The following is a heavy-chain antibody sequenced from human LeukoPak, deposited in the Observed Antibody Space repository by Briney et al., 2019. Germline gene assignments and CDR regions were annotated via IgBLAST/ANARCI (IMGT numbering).Heavy chain of an antibody. CDR1: GFTFSSYG. CDR3: ARVEQQLARRDGSNYYYYYGMDV. D-gene: IGHD6-13*01. J-gene: IGHJ6*02. V-gene: IGHV3-33*01. CDR2: IWYDGSNK. Sequence: PGGSLRLSCAASGFTFSSYGMHWVRQAPGKGLEWVAVIWYDGSNKYYADSVKGRFTISRDNAKNSLYLQMNSLRAEDTAVYYCARVEQQLARRDGSNYYYYYGMDVWGQGTTVTVSS.